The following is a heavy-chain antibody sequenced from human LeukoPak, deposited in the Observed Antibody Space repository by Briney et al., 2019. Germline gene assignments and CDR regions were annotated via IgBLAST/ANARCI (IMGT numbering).Heavy chain of an antibody. CDR2: IYYSGST. Sequence: SETLSLTCTVSGGSISSYYWSWIRQPPGKGLEWIGYIYYSGSTNYNPSLKSRVTISVDTSKNQFSLKLSSVTAADTAVYYCARVKEETWELLPDAFDIWGQGTMVTVS. CDR1: GGSISSYY. CDR3: ARVKEETWELLPDAFDI. J-gene: IGHJ3*02. V-gene: IGHV4-59*01. D-gene: IGHD1-26*01.